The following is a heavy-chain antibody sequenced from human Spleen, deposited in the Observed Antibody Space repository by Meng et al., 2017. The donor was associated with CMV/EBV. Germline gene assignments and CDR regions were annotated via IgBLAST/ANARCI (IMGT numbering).Heavy chain of an antibody. Sequence: GESLKISCAASGFTVSSNYMSWVRQAPGKGLEWVSVIYSCGSTYYADSVKGRFTISRDNSKNTLYLQMNSLRAEDTAVYYCAREAYGDYLDYWGQGTLVTVSS. V-gene: IGHV3-66*03. J-gene: IGHJ4*02. CDR3: AREAYGDYLDY. CDR1: GFTVSSNY. CDR2: IYSCGST. D-gene: IGHD4-17*01.